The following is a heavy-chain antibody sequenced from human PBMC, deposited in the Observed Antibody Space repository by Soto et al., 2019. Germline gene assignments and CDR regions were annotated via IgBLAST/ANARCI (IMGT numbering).Heavy chain of an antibody. D-gene: IGHD5-12*01. J-gene: IGHJ4*02. CDR3: AKARGYSRYDFGGGFDY. CDR2: ISGSGGST. Sequence: GGSLRLSCAASGFTFSSYAMSWVRQAPGKGLEWVSAISGSGGSTYYADSVKGRFTISRDNSKNTLYLQMNSLRAEDTAVYYCAKARGYSRYDFGGGFDYWGQGTLVNVSS. CDR1: GFTFSSYA. V-gene: IGHV3-23*01.